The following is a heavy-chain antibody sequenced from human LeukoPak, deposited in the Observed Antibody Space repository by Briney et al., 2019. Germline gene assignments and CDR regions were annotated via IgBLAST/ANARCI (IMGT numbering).Heavy chain of an antibody. Sequence: GGSLRLSCAASGFTFSSYSMNWVRQAPGKGLEWVSSISSSSSYIYYADSVKGRFTISRDNAKNSLYLQMNSLRAEDTAVYYCARDYSFGGATGGYYFDYWGQGTLVTVSS. CDR3: ARDYSFGGATGGYYFDY. CDR2: ISSSSSYI. V-gene: IGHV3-21*01. CDR1: GFTFSSYS. D-gene: IGHD1-26*01. J-gene: IGHJ4*02.